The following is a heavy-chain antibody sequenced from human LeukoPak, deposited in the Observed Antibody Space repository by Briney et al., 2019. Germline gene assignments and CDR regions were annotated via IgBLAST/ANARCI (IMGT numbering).Heavy chain of an antibody. CDR1: EFTFSSYW. CDR2: INSDGSST. J-gene: IGHJ3*02. V-gene: IGHV3-74*01. Sequence: GGSLRLSCAASEFTFSSYWMHWVRQAPGKGLVWVLRINSDGSSTSYADSVKGRFTISRDNAKNTLYLQMNSLRAEDTAVYYCARVFTIFGVVNDAFDIWGQGTMVTVSS. CDR3: ARVFTIFGVVNDAFDI. D-gene: IGHD3-3*01.